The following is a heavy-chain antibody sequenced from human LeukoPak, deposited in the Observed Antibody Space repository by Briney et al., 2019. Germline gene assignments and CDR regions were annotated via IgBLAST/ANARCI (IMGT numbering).Heavy chain of an antibody. D-gene: IGHD3-10*01. CDR1: GGTFSSYA. CDR2: IIPIFGAA. J-gene: IGHJ5*02. V-gene: IGHV1-69*05. CDR3: ARDSEGSHPFDP. Sequence: SVKVSCKASGGTFSSYAISWVRQAPGQGLEWMGGIIPIFGAANYAQKFQGRITITTDESTSTAYMELSSLRSEDTAVYYCARDSEGSHPFDPWGQGTLVTVSS.